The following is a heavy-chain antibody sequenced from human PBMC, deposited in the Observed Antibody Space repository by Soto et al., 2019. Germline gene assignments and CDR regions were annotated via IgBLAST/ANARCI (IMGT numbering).Heavy chain of an antibody. J-gene: IGHJ5*02. V-gene: IGHV1-8*01. CDR3: ARGGKTGITIFGVVIIRGNWFGP. CDR2: MNPNSGNT. Sequence: GASVKVSCKASGYTFTSYDINWVRQATGQGLEWMGWMNPNSGNTGYAQKFQGRVTMTRNTSISTAYMELSSLRSEDTAVYYCARGGKTGITIFGVVIIRGNWFGPWGQGTLVTVSS. D-gene: IGHD3-3*01. CDR1: GYTFTSYD.